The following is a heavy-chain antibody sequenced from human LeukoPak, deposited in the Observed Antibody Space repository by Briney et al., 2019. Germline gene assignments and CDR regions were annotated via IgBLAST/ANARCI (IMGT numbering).Heavy chain of an antibody. Sequence: PGGSLRLSCAVSGFIFDNAWMSWVRQAPGKGLEWVSVIYRGGTTYYADSVKGRFTISRDNSKNTLYLQMNSLRAEDTAVYYCAKASGGLRQRDAFDIWGQGTMVTVSS. CDR2: IYRGGTT. D-gene: IGHD3-16*01. CDR3: AKASGGLRQRDAFDI. CDR1: GFIFDNAW. J-gene: IGHJ3*02. V-gene: IGHV3-53*01.